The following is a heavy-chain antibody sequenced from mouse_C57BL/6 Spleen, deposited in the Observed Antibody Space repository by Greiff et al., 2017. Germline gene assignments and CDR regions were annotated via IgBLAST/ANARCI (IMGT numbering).Heavy chain of an antibody. CDR3: ARWGYGDAMDY. J-gene: IGHJ4*01. V-gene: IGHV1-50*01. CDR2: IDPSDSYT. Sequence: QVQLQQPGAELVKPGASVKLSCKASGYTFTSYWMQWVKQRPGQGLEWIGEIDPSDSYTNYNQKFKGKATLTVDTSSITAYMQLSSLTSEDSAVYYCARWGYGDAMDYWGQGTSVTVSS. D-gene: IGHD1-1*02. CDR1: GYTFTSYW.